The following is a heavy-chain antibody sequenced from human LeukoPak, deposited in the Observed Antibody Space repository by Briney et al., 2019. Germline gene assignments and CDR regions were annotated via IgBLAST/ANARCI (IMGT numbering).Heavy chain of an antibody. V-gene: IGHV4/OR15-8*01. D-gene: IGHD6-25*01. Sequence: SETLSLTCSVSGGSMSDSITWGWVRQPPGKGLEWLANIHDDGRTAPNPSLRSRLTISQDRSKNQFSLKVSSVIAADTAFYYCAKVLTAAGLDLWGQGILVTVSS. CDR3: AKVLTAAGLDL. CDR2: IHDDGRT. CDR1: GGSMSDSIT. J-gene: IGHJ5*02.